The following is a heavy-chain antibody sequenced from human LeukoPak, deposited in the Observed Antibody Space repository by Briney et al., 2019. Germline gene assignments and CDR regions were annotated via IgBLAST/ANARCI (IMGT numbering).Heavy chain of an antibody. V-gene: IGHV2-5*02. Sequence: SGPTLVNPTQTLTLTCTFSGFSLSTSGVGVGWIRQPPGKALEWLALIYWDDDKRYSPSLKSRLTITKDTSKNQVVLTMTNMDPVDTATYYWAHSQDRLLWFGQSRPNYFDYWGQGTLVTVSS. D-gene: IGHD3-10*01. J-gene: IGHJ4*02. CDR2: IYWDDDK. CDR3: AHSQDRLLWFGQSRPNYFDY. CDR1: GFSLSTSGVG.